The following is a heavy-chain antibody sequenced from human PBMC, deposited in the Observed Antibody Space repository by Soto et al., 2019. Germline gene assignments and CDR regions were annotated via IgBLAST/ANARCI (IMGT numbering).Heavy chain of an antibody. D-gene: IGHD3-16*01. CDR2: IYYSGST. CDR1: GGSISSGGYY. J-gene: IGHJ4*02. V-gene: IGHV4-31*03. Sequence: PLETLSLTCTVSGGSISSGGYYWSWIRQHPGKGLEWIGYIYYSGSTYYNPSLKSRVTISVDTSKNQFSLKLSSVTAADTAVYYCASRIRSYFDYWGQGTLVTVSS. CDR3: ASRIRSYFDY.